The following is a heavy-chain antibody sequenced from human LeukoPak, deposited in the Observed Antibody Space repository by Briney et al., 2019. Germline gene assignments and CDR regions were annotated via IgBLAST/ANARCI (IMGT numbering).Heavy chain of an antibody. CDR2: INHSGST. CDR3: ARGLEYYDSSGYYFDC. V-gene: IGHV4-34*01. J-gene: IGHJ4*02. D-gene: IGHD3-22*01. CDR1: GGSFSGYY. Sequence: SETLSLTCAVYGGSFSGYYWSWIRQPPGKGLEWIGEINHSGSTNYNPSLKSRVTISVDTSKNQFSLKLSSVTAADTAVYYCARGLEYYDSSGYYFDCWGQGTLVTVSS.